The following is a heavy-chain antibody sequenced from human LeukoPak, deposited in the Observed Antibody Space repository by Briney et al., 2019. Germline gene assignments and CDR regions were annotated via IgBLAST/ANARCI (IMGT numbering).Heavy chain of an antibody. CDR3: ARDQLKRYSSGWYW. Sequence: GGSLRLSYAASGFTFSSYSMNWVRQAPGEGLEWVSSIRSGSSYIYYAYSVKGRFTISRDNAMNSLYLQMNSLRAEDTAVYYCARDQLKRYSSGWYWWGQGTLVTVSS. CDR2: IRSGSSYI. J-gene: IGHJ4*02. CDR1: GFTFSSYS. V-gene: IGHV3-21*01. D-gene: IGHD6-19*01.